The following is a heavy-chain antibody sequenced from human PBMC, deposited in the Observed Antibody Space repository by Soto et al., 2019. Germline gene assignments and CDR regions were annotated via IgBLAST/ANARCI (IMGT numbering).Heavy chain of an antibody. CDR3: ARDRSYDSSGYYMGLGY. Sequence: LRLSCAASGFTFSDYYMSWIRQAPGKGLEWVSYISSSGSTIYYADSVKGRFTISRDNAKNSLYLQMNSLRAEDTAVYYCARDRSYDSSGYYMGLGYWGQGTLVTVSS. D-gene: IGHD3-22*01. CDR1: GFTFSDYY. CDR2: ISSSGSTI. J-gene: IGHJ4*02. V-gene: IGHV3-11*01.